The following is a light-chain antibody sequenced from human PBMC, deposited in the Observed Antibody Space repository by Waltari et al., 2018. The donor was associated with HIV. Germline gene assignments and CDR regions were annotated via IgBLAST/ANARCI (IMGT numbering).Light chain of an antibody. CDR2: GTS. V-gene: IGKV3-20*01. J-gene: IGKJ4*01. CDR1: QSVSSSY. Sequence: EIVLTQSPGTLSLYPGERATLSCRASQSVSSSYLAWYQQKPGQAPRLLLYGTSNRATGIPDRFSGGGSGTDFTLTISRLEPEDSALYYCQQYGSSPQTFGGGTKVEIK. CDR3: QQYGSSPQT.